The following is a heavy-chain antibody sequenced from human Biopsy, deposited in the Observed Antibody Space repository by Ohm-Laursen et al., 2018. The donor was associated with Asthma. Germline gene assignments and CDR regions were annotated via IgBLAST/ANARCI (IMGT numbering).Heavy chain of an antibody. Sequence: ASVKVSCKISGYSLTDLSMHWVRQAPGQGLEWMGGHDHGEGGTVNARRFQGRVTMTEDTSTDTAYMELSSLSSDDTVVYYCASDFPKDYVRYSFQFWGQGTLVTVSS. CDR2: HDHGEGGT. CDR1: GYSLTDLS. CDR3: ASDFPKDYVRYSFQF. D-gene: IGHD5-18*01. J-gene: IGHJ4*02. V-gene: IGHV1-24*01.